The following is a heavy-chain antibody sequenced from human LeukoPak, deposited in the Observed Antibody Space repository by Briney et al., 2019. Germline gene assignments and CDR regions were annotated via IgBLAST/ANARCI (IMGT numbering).Heavy chain of an antibody. D-gene: IGHD2-21*01. CDR1: GYNFPSRW. V-gene: IGHV5-51*01. Sequence: GESLKISCQGSGYNFPSRWIGWVRQLPGKGLEWLGMFNPGDSDVRYSPSFQGQVTISADKSISTAYLQWNSLKASDTAMYYCARLGPCGGTDCYCNSWGQGTLVTVSS. CDR2: FNPGDSDV. J-gene: IGHJ4*02. CDR3: ARLGPCGGTDCYCNS.